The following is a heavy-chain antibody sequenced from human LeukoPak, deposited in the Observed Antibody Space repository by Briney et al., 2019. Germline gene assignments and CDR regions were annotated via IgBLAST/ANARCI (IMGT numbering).Heavy chain of an antibody. J-gene: IGHJ4*02. Sequence: GGSLRLSCAASGFTFSSYGMHWVRQAPGKGLEWVAVIWYDGSNKYYADSVKGRFTISRDNSKNTLYLQMNSLRAEDTAVYYYAKDLGDYYGSGSSPDYWGQGTLVTVSS. D-gene: IGHD3-10*01. V-gene: IGHV3-33*06. CDR3: AKDLGDYYGSGSSPDY. CDR1: GFTFSSYG. CDR2: IWYDGSNK.